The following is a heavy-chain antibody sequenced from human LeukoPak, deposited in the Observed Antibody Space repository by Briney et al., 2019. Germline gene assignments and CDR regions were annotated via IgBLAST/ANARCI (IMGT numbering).Heavy chain of an antibody. CDR2: IYPGDSDT. CDR3: AMRGMDTAMAPDY. CDR1: GYSFTRHW. J-gene: IGHJ4*02. Sequence: GESLKISCKGSGYSFTRHWIGWVRQMPGKGLEWMGIIYPGDSDTRYSPSFQGQVTISADKSISTAYLQWSSLKASDTAMYFCAMRGMDTAMAPDYWGQGTLVTVSP. V-gene: IGHV5-51*01. D-gene: IGHD5-18*01.